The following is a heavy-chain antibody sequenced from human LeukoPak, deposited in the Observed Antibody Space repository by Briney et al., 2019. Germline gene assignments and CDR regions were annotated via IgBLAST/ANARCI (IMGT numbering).Heavy chain of an antibody. J-gene: IGHJ4*02. CDR3: ATSYQAARPFDY. D-gene: IGHD6-6*01. Sequence: PSETLSLTCTVSGASVTSANYYWVWIRQPPGKGLEWIGSLYFTGSSYYNPSLNSRGTISIDTSKNHFSLRLTSVTAADTAVYYCATSYQAARPFDYWGQGTLVTVSS. CDR1: GASVTSANYY. CDR2: LYFTGSS. V-gene: IGHV4-39*01.